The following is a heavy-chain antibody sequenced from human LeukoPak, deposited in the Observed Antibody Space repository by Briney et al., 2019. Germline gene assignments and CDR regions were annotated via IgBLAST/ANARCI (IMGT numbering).Heavy chain of an antibody. CDR3: ARRDSPPAKGMDV. D-gene: IGHD2-2*01. CDR2: INPNSGGT. CDR1: GYTFTRYY. J-gene: IGHJ6*02. V-gene: IGHV1-2*02. Sequence: ASVKVSCKASGYTFTRYYMHGVRQAPGQGLEGMGWINPNSGGTNYAQKFQGRVTMTRGTSISTAYMELSRLRSDDTAVYYCARRDSPPAKGMDVWGQGTTVTVSS.